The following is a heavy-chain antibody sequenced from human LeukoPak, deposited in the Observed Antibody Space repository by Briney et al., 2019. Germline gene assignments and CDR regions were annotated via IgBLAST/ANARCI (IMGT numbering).Heavy chain of an antibody. CDR2: IYTSGST. CDR3: AREMQQLVFYYYYMDV. Sequence: PSETLSLTCTVSGGSISSSSYYWSWIRQPAGKGLEWIGRIYTSGSTNYNPSLKSRVTMSVDTSKNQFSLKLSSVTAADTAVYYCAREMQQLVFYYYYMDVWGKGTTVTISS. V-gene: IGHV4-61*02. J-gene: IGHJ6*03. CDR1: GGSISSSSYY. D-gene: IGHD6-13*01.